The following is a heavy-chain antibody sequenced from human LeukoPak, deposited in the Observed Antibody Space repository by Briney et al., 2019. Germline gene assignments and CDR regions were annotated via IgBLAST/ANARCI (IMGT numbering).Heavy chain of an antibody. CDR3: ARQSFAGELGMLWLDT. Sequence: SETLSLTCDVSGGSISSYYWSWIRQPPGKGLECIGYVSHSGYSNAHPSLKSRVTISIDTSKNQISLKPSSVTAADTAVYYCARQSFAGELGMLWLDTWGHGTLVTVSS. J-gene: IGHJ5*01. D-gene: IGHD7-27*01. CDR1: GGSISSYY. CDR2: VSHSGYS. V-gene: IGHV4-59*08.